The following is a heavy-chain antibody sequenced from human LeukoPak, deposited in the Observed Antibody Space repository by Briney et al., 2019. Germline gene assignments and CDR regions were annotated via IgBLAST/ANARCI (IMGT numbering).Heavy chain of an antibody. CDR2: MNPNSGNT. Sequence: GASVKVSCKASGYTFTSYDINWVRQATGQGLEWMGWMNPNSGNTGYAQKFQGRVTMTRNTFISTAYMELSSLRSEDTAVYYCARGRKLRGARDYYYYMDVWGKGTTVTVSS. D-gene: IGHD1-7*01. J-gene: IGHJ6*03. CDR1: GYTFTSYD. V-gene: IGHV1-8*01. CDR3: ARGRKLRGARDYYYYMDV.